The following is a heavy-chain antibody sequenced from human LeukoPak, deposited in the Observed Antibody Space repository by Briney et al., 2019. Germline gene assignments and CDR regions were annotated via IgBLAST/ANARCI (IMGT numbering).Heavy chain of an antibody. Sequence: GSVKVSCKSSGYTFINYYMNGGRQAPGQGLEWMRWINPNSGGTNYAQKFQGRVTMTRDTSITTVYMEPTSLTSDDTAVYYCARDLTYYYGSGSYWWGQGTLVTVSS. CDR2: INPNSGGT. V-gene: IGHV1-2*02. D-gene: IGHD3-10*01. J-gene: IGHJ4*02. CDR1: GYTFINYY. CDR3: ARDLTYYYGSGSYW.